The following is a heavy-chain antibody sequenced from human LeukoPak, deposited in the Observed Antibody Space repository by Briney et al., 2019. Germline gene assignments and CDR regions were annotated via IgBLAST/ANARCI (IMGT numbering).Heavy chain of an antibody. V-gene: IGHV3-23*01. CDR1: GFTFSSYA. D-gene: IGHD4-17*01. CDR2: ISGSGGST. Sequence: PGGSLTLSCAASGFTFSSYAMSWIRQAPGKGLEWVSAISGSGGSTYYADSVKGRFTISRDNSKSTLYLQMNSLRAEDTAVYYCAKYTAFGDPSGYWGQGTLVTVSS. J-gene: IGHJ4*02. CDR3: AKYTAFGDPSGY.